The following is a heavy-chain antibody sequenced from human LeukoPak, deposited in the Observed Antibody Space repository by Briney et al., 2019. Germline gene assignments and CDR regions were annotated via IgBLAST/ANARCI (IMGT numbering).Heavy chain of an antibody. J-gene: IGHJ4*02. CDR1: GYTFTGYY. Sequence: ASVKVSCKASGYTFTGYYMHWVRQAPGQGLEWMGWINPNSGGTNYAQKFQGRVTMTRDTSISTAYMELSRLRSDDAAVYYCARDASKWASQHYYDSSGYYAEFDYWGQGTLVTVSS. D-gene: IGHD3-22*01. CDR2: INPNSGGT. V-gene: IGHV1-2*02. CDR3: ARDASKWASQHYYDSSGYYAEFDY.